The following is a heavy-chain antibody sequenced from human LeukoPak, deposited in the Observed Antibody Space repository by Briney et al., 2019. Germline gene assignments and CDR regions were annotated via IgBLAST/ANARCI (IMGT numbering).Heavy chain of an antibody. V-gene: IGHV3-30*04. CDR3: ARDSLYCSSTSCPIDC. D-gene: IGHD2-2*01. Sequence: GRSLRLSCAASGFTFRSHAMHWVRQAPGKGLEWVAVISYDGSNKYYADSVKGRFTISRDNSKNTLYLQMNSLRAEDTAVYYCARDSLYCSSTSCPIDCWGQGTLVTVSS. CDR1: GFTFRSHA. CDR2: ISYDGSNK. J-gene: IGHJ4*02.